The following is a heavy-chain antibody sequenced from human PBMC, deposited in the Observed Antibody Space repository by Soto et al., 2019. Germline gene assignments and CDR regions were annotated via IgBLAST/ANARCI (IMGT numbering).Heavy chain of an antibody. CDR3: ARQGGSCSSIGCSNYFDY. CDR2: IYYSGST. J-gene: IGHJ4*02. D-gene: IGHD2-2*01. Sequence: PSETLCLTCTVSGVSIGSSSYDWVWIRQPPGKGLEWIGTIYYSGSTYYNPSLKSRLTISLDTSQNQFSLRLSSVTAADTAVYYCARQGGSCSSIGCSNYFDYWGQGTLVTVSS. CDR1: GVSIGSSSYD. V-gene: IGHV4-39*01.